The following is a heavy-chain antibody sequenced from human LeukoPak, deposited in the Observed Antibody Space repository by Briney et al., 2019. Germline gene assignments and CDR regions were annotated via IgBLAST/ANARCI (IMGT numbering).Heavy chain of an antibody. CDR2: IYHSGST. J-gene: IGHJ4*02. Sequence: SETLSLTCAVSGYSISSGYYWGWIRQPPGKGLEWIGSIYHSGSTYYNPSLKSRVNISVDASKHQFSLKLSSVTAADTAVYYCAGSVVRNVDCWGQGTLVTVSS. V-gene: IGHV4-38-2*01. D-gene: IGHD2-21*01. CDR1: GYSISSGYY. CDR3: AGSVVRNVDC.